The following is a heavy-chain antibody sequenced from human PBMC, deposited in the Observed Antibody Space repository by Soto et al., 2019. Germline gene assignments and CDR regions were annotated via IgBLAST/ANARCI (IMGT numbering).Heavy chain of an antibody. CDR3: ARASSHHDGFDM. CDR1: GYTFSTYT. Sequence: QVQLVQSGAEVKKPGASVKVSCKASGYTFSTYTMHWVRQAPGQRFEWMGWVNAGNGDTRYSQKFQGRVTITRDTFATTGYMELSSLTSEDTAVYYCARASSHHDGFDMWGQGTKVTVS. V-gene: IGHV1-3*01. J-gene: IGHJ3*02. CDR2: VNAGNGDT.